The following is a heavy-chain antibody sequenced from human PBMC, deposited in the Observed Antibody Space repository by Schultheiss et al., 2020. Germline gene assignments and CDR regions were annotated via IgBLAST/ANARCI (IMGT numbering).Heavy chain of an antibody. CDR3: AREAAGKGTDWYFDL. J-gene: IGHJ2*01. Sequence: GGSLRLSCVASGFTFSDYYMSWIRQAPGKGLEWVSYISSSGSTIYYADSVKGRFTISRDNAKNSLYLQMNSLRAEDTAVYYCAREAAGKGTDWYFDLWGRGTLVTVSS. D-gene: IGHD6-19*01. V-gene: IGHV3-11*01. CDR1: GFTFSDYY. CDR2: ISSSGSTI.